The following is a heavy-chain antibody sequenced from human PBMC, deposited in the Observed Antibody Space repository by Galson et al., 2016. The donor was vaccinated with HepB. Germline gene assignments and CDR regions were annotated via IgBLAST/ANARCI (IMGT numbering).Heavy chain of an antibody. CDR3: ARDATQGYCTNGVCPEPYGMDV. V-gene: IGHV4-31*03. D-gene: IGHD2-8*01. J-gene: IGHJ6*02. CDR2: IYYSGST. Sequence: TLSLTCSVSGGSISSSSFYWGWIRQHPGKGLDWIGYIYYSGSTYYNPSLKSRVTISVDTSKNQFSLKLRSVTAADTAVYYCARDATQGYCTNGVCPEPYGMDVWGQGTTVTVSS. CDR1: GGSISSSSFY.